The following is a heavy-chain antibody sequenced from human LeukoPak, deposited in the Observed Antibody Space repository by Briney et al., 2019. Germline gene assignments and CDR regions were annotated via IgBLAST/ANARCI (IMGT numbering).Heavy chain of an antibody. V-gene: IGHV1-8*01. CDR2: MNPNSGNT. D-gene: IGHD6-13*01. Sequence: ASVKVSCKASGYTFTSYDINWVRQATGQGLEWMGWMNPNSGNTGYAQKFQGRVTMTRNTPISTAYMELSSLRSEDTAVYYCARAPQNGAAARINWFDPWGQGTLVTVSS. CDR1: GYTFTSYD. CDR3: ARAPQNGAAARINWFDP. J-gene: IGHJ5*02.